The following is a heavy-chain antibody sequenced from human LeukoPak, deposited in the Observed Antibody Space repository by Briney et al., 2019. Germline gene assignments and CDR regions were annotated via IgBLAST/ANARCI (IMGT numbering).Heavy chain of an antibody. J-gene: IGHJ5*02. CDR2: INPNSGDT. Sequence: ASVKVSCKASGYTSIVYYLHWVRQAPGQGLEWMAWINPNSGDTKYAQKFQDRITLTRDTSISTAYMELTRLRSDDTAMYYCARVNNGGVWFDPWGQGTLVTVSS. D-gene: IGHD3-16*01. CDR3: ARVNNGGVWFDP. CDR1: GYTSIVYY. V-gene: IGHV1-2*02.